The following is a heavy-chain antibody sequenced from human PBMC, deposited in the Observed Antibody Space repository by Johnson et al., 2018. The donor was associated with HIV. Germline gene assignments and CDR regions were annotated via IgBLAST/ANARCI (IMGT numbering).Heavy chain of an antibody. D-gene: IGHD5-18*01. CDR3: TSQRKYSHHGPSAFDI. CDR2: ISYHGRNK. V-gene: IGHV3-30*04. J-gene: IGHJ3*02. Sequence: QVQLVESGGGVVQPGRSLRLSCAASGFTFSSYAMHWVRQAPGKGLEWVAVISYHGRNKYCEYSVKCRFTISRDNSKNTLFLQMNSLRADDTAVYYCTSQRKYSHHGPSAFDIWGQGTMVTVSS. CDR1: GFTFSSYA.